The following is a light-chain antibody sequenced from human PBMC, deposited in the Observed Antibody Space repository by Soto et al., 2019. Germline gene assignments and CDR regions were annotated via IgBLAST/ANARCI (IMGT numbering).Light chain of an antibody. J-gene: IGKJ1*01. CDR3: LLDFSYFWA. V-gene: IGKV1-5*03. CDR1: QTISSW. CDR2: AAS. Sequence: DIQMTQSPSTLSGTVGDRVTITCRASQTISSWLAWYQQKPGKVPKLLIYAASTLQSGVPSRFSGSGSGTDFTLTISSLQPEDFATYYCLLDFSYFWAFGQGTKV.